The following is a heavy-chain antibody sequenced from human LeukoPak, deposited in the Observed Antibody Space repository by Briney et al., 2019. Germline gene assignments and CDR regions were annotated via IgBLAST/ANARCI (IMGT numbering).Heavy chain of an antibody. Sequence: SQTLSLTCTVSGGSISSGDYYWSWIRQPPGKGLEWIGYIYYSGSTYYNPSLKSRVTISVDTSKNQLSLKLSSVTAADTAVYYCARDHRYYGSGSYGFYYYYMDVWGKGTTVTVSS. V-gene: IGHV4-30-4*08. CDR3: ARDHRYYGSGSYGFYYYYMDV. CDR2: IYYSGST. J-gene: IGHJ6*03. D-gene: IGHD3-10*01. CDR1: GGSISSGDYY.